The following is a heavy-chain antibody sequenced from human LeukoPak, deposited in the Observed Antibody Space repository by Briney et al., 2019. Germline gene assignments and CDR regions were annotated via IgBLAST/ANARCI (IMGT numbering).Heavy chain of an antibody. V-gene: IGHV1-46*01. D-gene: IGHD5-12*01. CDR2: INPSGGST. Sequence: GALVKVSCKASGYTFTSYYMHWVRQAPGQGLEWMGIINPSGGSTSYAQKFQGRVTMTRDTSTSTVYMELSSLRSEDTAVYYCARAGGDIVATFAYYYYGMDVWGQGTTVTVSS. J-gene: IGHJ6*02. CDR3: ARAGGDIVATFAYYYYGMDV. CDR1: GYTFTSYY.